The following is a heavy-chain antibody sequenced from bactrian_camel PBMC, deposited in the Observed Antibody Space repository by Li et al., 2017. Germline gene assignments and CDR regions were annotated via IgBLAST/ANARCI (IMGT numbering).Heavy chain of an antibody. Sequence: VQLVESGGDSVQAGGSLKLSCTASESMFRSCGVEWYRQAPGKERELVGGIKSGGITTFADSVRGRFTISEDNSKLTLYLEMHSLKVEDSAVYYCRANCGWRSEDKYWGQGTQVTVS. CDR1: ESMFRSCG. CDR2: IKSGGIT. CDR3: RANCGWRSEDKY. V-gene: IGHV3S53*01. J-gene: IGHJ4*01.